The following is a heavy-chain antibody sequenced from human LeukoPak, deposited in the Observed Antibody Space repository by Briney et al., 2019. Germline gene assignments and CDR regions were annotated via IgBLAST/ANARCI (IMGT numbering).Heavy chain of an antibody. CDR3: ARERYDSRWYTFGS. V-gene: IGHV3-30-3*01. Sequence: GGSLRLSCAASGLTFSSHWMHWVRQAPGKGLEWVAVISYDESSKYFADSVKGRFTISRDNSKNTLYLLMNSLRAEDTAVYYCARERYDSRWYTFGSWGQGTLVTVSS. J-gene: IGHJ4*02. D-gene: IGHD3-22*01. CDR1: GLTFSSHW. CDR2: ISYDESSK.